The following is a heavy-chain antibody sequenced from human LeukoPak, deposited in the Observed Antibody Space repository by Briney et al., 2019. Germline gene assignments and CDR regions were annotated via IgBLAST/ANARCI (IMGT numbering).Heavy chain of an antibody. CDR3: AKDLESSWPDAFDI. J-gene: IGHJ3*02. CDR2: TSGSGGST. Sequence: PGGSLRLSCAGSGLNLRSYAMSAVRQAPGRGVEGVYATSGSGGSTYYADPVKGRFTISRDNSKNTLYLQMNSLRAEDTAVYYCAKDLESSWPDAFDIWGQGTMVTVSS. D-gene: IGHD6-13*01. V-gene: IGHV3-23*01. CDR1: GLNLRSYA.